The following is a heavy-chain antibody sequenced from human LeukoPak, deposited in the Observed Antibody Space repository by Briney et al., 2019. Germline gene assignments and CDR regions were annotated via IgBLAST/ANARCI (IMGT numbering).Heavy chain of an antibody. J-gene: IGHJ4*02. CDR3: AKADYPFDY. V-gene: IGHV3-30*18. CDR1: GFTFSSYG. CDR2: ISYDGSNK. Sequence: GGSLRLSCAASGFTFSSYGMHWARQAPGKGLEWVAVISYDGSNKYYADSVKGRFTISRDNSKNTLYLQMNSLRAEDTAVYYCAKADYPFDYWGQGTLVTVSS. D-gene: IGHD4-11*01.